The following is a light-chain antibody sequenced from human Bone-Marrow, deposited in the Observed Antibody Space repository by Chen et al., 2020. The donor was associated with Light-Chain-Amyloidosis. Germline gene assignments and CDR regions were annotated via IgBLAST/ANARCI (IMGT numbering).Light chain of an antibody. Sequence: YVLTQPSSVSVAPGQPATPACGGNNIGSTSVHWYQQTPGPAPLLVVYDDSDRPSVIPERLSGSNAGNTATLTISRVEAGEEAVYYFQVWDRSSDRPVFGGGTKLTVI. J-gene: IGLJ3*02. V-gene: IGLV3-21*02. CDR1: NIGSTS. CDR2: DDS. CDR3: QVWDRSSDRPV.